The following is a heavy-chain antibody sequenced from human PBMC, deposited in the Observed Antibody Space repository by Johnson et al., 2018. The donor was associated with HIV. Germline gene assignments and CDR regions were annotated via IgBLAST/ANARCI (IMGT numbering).Heavy chain of an antibody. Sequence: VQLLESGGGVVQPGRSLRLSCAASGFTFSSYAMHWVRQAPGKGLEWVAVISYDGSNKYYADSVKGRFTISRENAKNSLYLQMNTLRAGDTALYYCARPSYYDSSGYYYVGAFDIWGQGTMVTVSS. J-gene: IGHJ3*02. CDR3: ARPSYYDSSGYYYVGAFDI. CDR1: GFTFSSYA. D-gene: IGHD3-22*01. V-gene: IGHV3-30*14. CDR2: ISYDGSNK.